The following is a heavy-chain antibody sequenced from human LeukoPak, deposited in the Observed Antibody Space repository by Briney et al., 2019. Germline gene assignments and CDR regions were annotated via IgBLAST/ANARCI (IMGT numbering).Heavy chain of an antibody. Sequence: PSETLSLTCAVYGGSFSGYYWSWIRQPPGKGLEWIGEINQSGSTNYNPSLKSRVTISVDTSKNQFSLKLSSVTAADTAVYYCARKGIVVVPAAIRRAPKGWFDPWGQGTLVTVSS. CDR1: GGSFSGYY. D-gene: IGHD2-2*01. CDR2: INQSGST. J-gene: IGHJ5*02. CDR3: ARKGIVVVPAAIRRAPKGWFDP. V-gene: IGHV4-34*01.